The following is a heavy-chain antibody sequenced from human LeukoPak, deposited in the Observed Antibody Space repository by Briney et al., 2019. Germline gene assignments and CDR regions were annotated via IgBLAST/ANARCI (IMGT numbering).Heavy chain of an antibody. CDR2: IYYSGST. D-gene: IGHD6-19*01. J-gene: IGHJ4*02. Sequence: PPETLSLTCTVSGGSISSYYWSWIRQPPGKGLEWIGYIYYSGSTNYNPSLKSRVTISVDTSKNQFSLKLSSVTAADTAVYYCARGGWYGRYFDYWGQGTLVTVSS. CDR1: GGSISSYY. CDR3: ARGGWYGRYFDY. V-gene: IGHV4-59*08.